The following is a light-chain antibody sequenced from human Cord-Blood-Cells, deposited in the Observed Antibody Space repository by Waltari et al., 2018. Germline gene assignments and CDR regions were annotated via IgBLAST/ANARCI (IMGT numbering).Light chain of an antibody. CDR1: SSDVGGHNY. CDR3: SSYTSSSTWV. J-gene: IGLJ3*02. V-gene: IGLV2-14*01. Sequence: QSALTQPASVSESPGQSITISCTGTSSDVGGHNYVSWYQQHPGKAPKLMIYDVSKRPAGVSNRFSGSKSGNTASLTISGLQAEDEADYYCSSYTSSSTWVFGGGTKLTVL. CDR2: DVS.